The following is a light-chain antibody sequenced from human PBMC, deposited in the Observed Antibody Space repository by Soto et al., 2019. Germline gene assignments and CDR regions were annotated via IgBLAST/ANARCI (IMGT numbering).Light chain of an antibody. J-gene: IGKJ1*01. CDR1: QILRHRDGNTY. Sequence: TQPPLSSPVTVGQPASSSCMPGQILRHRDGNTYLSWLQQRPGQPPRLLIYQISKRFSGVPERFSGSAGGTNFTLRISRVAAEDVRIYFCMQSSLLRTFGQGTNVDI. CDR3: MQSSLLRT. V-gene: IGKV2-24*01. CDR2: QIS.